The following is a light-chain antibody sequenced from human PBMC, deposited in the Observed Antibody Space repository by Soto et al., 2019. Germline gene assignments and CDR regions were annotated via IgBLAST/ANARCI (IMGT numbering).Light chain of an antibody. J-gene: IGKJ1*01. V-gene: IGKV3-11*01. CDR2: DTS. Sequence: EIVLTQSPANLSLSPGERATLSCRASQSFTSYLAWYQQKPGQAPRLLIYDTSNRAPGIPARFSGGGSGTDFTLTISSLEPEDFAVYYCAQRIAWPLTLGQGTKVDIK. CDR3: AQRIAWPLT. CDR1: QSFTSY.